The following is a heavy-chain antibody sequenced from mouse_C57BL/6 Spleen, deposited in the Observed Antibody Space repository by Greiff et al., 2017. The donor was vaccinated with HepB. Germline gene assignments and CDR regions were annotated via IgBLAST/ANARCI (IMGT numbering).Heavy chain of an antibody. V-gene: IGHV7-1*01. J-gene: IGHJ1*03. CDR1: GFTFSDFY. Sequence: EVKLMESGGGLVQSGRSLRLSCATSGFTFSDFYMEWVRQAPGKGLEWIAASRNKANDYTTEYSASVKGRFIVSRDTSQSILYLQMNALRAEDTAIYYCARVYGNYGYFDVWGTGTTVTVSS. CDR2: SRNKANDYTT. D-gene: IGHD2-1*01. CDR3: ARVYGNYGYFDV.